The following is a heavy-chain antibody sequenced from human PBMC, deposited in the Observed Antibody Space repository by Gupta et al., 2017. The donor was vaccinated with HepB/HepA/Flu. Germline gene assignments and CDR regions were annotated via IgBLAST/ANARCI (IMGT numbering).Heavy chain of an antibody. CDR3: AKREIAGDRLSFWLMDV. J-gene: IGHJ6*03. Sequence: EVQLLESGGGLVQPGGSLRLSCAAPGFTFSSYAMSWVRQAPGKGLEWVSAISGSGGSTYYADSVKGRFTISRDNSKNTLYLQMNSLRAEDTAVYYCAKREIAGDRLSFWLMDVWGKGTTVTVSS. D-gene: IGHD7-27*01. V-gene: IGHV3-23*01. CDR2: ISGSGGST. CDR1: GFTFSSYA.